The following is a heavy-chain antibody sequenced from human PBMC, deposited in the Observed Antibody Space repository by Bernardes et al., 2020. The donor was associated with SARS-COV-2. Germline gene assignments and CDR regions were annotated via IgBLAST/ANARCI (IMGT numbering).Heavy chain of an antibody. D-gene: IGHD6-19*01. Sequence: GGSLRLSCAASGFTFSSYAMSWVRQAPGKGLEWVSAISGSGGSTYYADSVKGRFTISRDNSKNTLYLQMNSLRAEDTAVYYCAKDRDSSGWYGGDFQHWGQGTLVTVSS. J-gene: IGHJ1*01. V-gene: IGHV3-23*01. CDR3: AKDRDSSGWYGGDFQH. CDR1: GFTFSSYA. CDR2: ISGSGGST.